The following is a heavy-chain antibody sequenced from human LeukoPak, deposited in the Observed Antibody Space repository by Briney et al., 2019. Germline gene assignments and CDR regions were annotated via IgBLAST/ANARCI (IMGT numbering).Heavy chain of an antibody. Sequence: ASVKVSCKASGYTFTSYAMHWVRQAPGQRLEWMGWINAGNGNTKYSQEFQGRVTITRDTSASTAYMELSSLRSEDMAVYYCAARERDSSSSGGYYYYMDVWGKGTTVTVSS. D-gene: IGHD6-6*01. CDR2: INAGNGNT. V-gene: IGHV1-3*03. CDR3: AARERDSSSSGGYYYYMDV. CDR1: GYTFTSYA. J-gene: IGHJ6*03.